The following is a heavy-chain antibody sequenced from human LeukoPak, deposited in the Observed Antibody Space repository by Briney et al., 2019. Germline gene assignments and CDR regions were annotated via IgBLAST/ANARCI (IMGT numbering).Heavy chain of an antibody. CDR3: TTDRPDYDFWSGETRNYFDY. CDR2: IKSKTDGGTT. Sequence: GRSLRLSCAASGFTFSNAWMSWVRQAPGKGLEWVGRIKSKTDGGTTDYAAPVKGRFTISRDDSKNTLYLQMNSLKTEDTAVYYCTTDRPDYDFWSGETRNYFDYWGQGTLVTVSS. V-gene: IGHV3-15*01. J-gene: IGHJ4*02. D-gene: IGHD3-3*01. CDR1: GFTFSNAW.